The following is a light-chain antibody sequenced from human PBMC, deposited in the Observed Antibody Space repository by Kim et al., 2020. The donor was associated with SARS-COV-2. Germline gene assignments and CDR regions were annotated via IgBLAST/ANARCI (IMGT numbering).Light chain of an antibody. J-gene: IGKJ4*01. CDR3: QQYNNWPPLT. Sequence: EVVMTQSPATLSVSAGETATLSCRASQRIGNNIGWYQQKPGQAPRLLMYGASTRATGVPARFSGSGSGTEFTLTINSLQSEDFAVYYCQQYNNWPPLTFGGGTKVDIK. V-gene: IGKV3-15*01. CDR2: GAS. CDR1: QRIGNN.